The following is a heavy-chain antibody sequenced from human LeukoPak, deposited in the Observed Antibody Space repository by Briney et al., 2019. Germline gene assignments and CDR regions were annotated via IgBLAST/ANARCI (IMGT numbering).Heavy chain of an antibody. Sequence: NPSETLSLTCTVSGGSISSYYWSWIRQPPGKGLEWVGYIYYSGSTNYNPSLKRRVTISVDTSKNQFSLKLSSVTAADTAVYYCARHSFHRSSWFDYWGQGTLVPVSS. CDR3: ARHSFHRSSWFDY. D-gene: IGHD6-13*01. CDR1: GGSISSYY. V-gene: IGHV4-59*08. CDR2: IYYSGST. J-gene: IGHJ4*02.